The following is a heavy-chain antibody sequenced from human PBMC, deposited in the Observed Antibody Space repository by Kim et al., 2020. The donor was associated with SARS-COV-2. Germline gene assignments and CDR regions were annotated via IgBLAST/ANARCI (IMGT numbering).Heavy chain of an antibody. CDR1: GFTFSSYA. CDR3: AKGIGNTMIVVVIGRGFDYYFDY. J-gene: IGHJ4*02. V-gene: IGHV3-23*01. Sequence: GGSPRLSCAASGFTFSSYAMSWVRQAPGRGLEWVSAISGSGGSTYYADSVKGRFTISRDNSKNTLYLQMNSLRAEDTAVYYCAKGIGNTMIVVVIGRGFDYYFDYWGQGTLVTVSS. CDR2: ISGSGGST. D-gene: IGHD3-22*01.